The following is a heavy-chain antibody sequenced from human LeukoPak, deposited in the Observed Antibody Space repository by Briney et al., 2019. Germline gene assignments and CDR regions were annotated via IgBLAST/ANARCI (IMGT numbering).Heavy chain of an antibody. CDR3: AREGTYYDFWSGYYTPSGFDY. Sequence: ASVKVSCKASGYTFTGYYMHWVRQAPGQGLEWMGGIIPIFGTANYAQKFQGRVTITTDESTSTAYMELSSLRSEDTAVYYCAREGTYYDFWSGYYTPSGFDYWGQGTLVTVSS. V-gene: IGHV1-69*05. D-gene: IGHD3-3*01. CDR1: GYTFTGYY. J-gene: IGHJ4*02. CDR2: IIPIFGTA.